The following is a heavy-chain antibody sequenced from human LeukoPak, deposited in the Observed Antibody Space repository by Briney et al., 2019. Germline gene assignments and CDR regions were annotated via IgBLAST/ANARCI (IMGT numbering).Heavy chain of an antibody. D-gene: IGHD5-18*01. Sequence: SETLSLTCTVSGGSISSSSYYWGWIRQPPGKGLEWIGSIHYSGSTYYNPSLKSRVTISVDTSKNQFSLKLSSVTAADTAVYYCARVDTAMVTFGYWGQGTLVTVSS. CDR3: ARVDTAMVTFGY. CDR2: IHYSGST. J-gene: IGHJ4*02. CDR1: GGSISSSSYY. V-gene: IGHV4-39*01.